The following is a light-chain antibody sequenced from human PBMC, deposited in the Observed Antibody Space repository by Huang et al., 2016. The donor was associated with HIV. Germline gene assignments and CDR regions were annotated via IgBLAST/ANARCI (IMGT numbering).Light chain of an antibody. CDR1: QTVTTN. V-gene: IGKV3-15*01. J-gene: IGKJ1*01. CDR3: QQYYNWPPWT. Sequence: EIVMTQSPATLSVSPGERATLSCRASQTVTTNLAWYQQKPGKAPKLLFYGASTRATDVPARCSGSGSGTEFTLIISGLQSEDFAVYYCQQYYNWPPWTFGQGTKVDFK. CDR2: GAS.